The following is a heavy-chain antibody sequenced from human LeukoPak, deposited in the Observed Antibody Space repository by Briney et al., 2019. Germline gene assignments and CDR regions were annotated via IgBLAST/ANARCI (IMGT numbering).Heavy chain of an antibody. V-gene: IGHV1-2*02. CDR1: GYSFADYY. D-gene: IGHD6-13*01. CDR3: ARSSIIAAAGPYYFDY. Sequence: ASVKVSCKASGYSFADYYMHWVRQAPGQGLEWMGWIKPNSGGTRSAQKFQGRVTMTRDTSISTAYMELSSLRYDDTAVYYCARSSIIAAAGPYYFDYWGQGTLVTVSS. CDR2: IKPNSGGT. J-gene: IGHJ4*02.